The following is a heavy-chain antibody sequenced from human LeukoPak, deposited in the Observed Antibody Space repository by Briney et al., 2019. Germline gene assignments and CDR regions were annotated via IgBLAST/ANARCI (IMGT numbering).Heavy chain of an antibody. Sequence: GGSLRLSCAASGFTFSSYWMSWVRQAPGKGLEWVANIKQDGSEQYYVDSVKGRFTISRDNAKNSLYLQMNSLRAEDTAVYYCARSGSYRGIYYFDYWGQGTLVTVSS. CDR2: IKQDGSEQ. D-gene: IGHD1-26*01. CDR3: ARSGSYRGIYYFDY. V-gene: IGHV3-7*01. J-gene: IGHJ4*02. CDR1: GFTFSSYW.